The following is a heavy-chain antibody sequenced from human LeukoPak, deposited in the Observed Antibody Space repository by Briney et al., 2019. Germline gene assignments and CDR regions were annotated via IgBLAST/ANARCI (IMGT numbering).Heavy chain of an antibody. J-gene: IGHJ4*02. CDR1: GFTFSDYY. Sequence: GGSLRLSCAASGFTFSDYYMSWIRQAPGKGLEWVSYISSSGSTIYYADSVKGRFTISRDNAKNSLYLQMNSLRAEDTAVYYCARVGPRSKYSSSWYFDYWAREPWSPSPQ. CDR3: ARVGPRSKYSSSWYFDY. V-gene: IGHV3-11*01. CDR2: ISSSGSTI. D-gene: IGHD6-13*01.